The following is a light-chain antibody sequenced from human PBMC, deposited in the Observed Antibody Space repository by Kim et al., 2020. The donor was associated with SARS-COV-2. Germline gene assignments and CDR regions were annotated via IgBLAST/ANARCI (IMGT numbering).Light chain of an antibody. Sequence: GQSLTISCTGTSRDVGGYNYVSWYQQHPGKAPKLMIYEVSKRPSVVSNRFSGSKSGNTASLTISGLQAEDETHYYCSSYARSSTYVFGTGTKVTVL. J-gene: IGLJ1*01. CDR2: EVS. CDR3: SSYARSSTYV. CDR1: SRDVGGYNY. V-gene: IGLV2-14*01.